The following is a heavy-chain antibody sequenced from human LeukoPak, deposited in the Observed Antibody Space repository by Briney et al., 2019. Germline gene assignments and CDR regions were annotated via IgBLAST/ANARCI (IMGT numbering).Heavy chain of an antibody. Sequence: SETLSLTCTVSGGSISGYYWHWIRQPPGKGLEWIGYISYSGSTNYNPSLKSRVIVSVDTSKNQFSLKLSSVTAADTAVYYCARDRDWLYYFDYWSQGTLVTVSS. D-gene: IGHD3-9*01. V-gene: IGHV4-59*12. CDR1: GGSISGYY. CDR3: ARDRDWLYYFDY. CDR2: ISYSGST. J-gene: IGHJ4*02.